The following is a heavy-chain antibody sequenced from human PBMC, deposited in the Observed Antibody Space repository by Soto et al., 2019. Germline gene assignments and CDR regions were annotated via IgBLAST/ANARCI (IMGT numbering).Heavy chain of an antibody. CDR2: IHNSGST. J-gene: IGHJ4*02. Sequence: QPQLQESGPGLVKPSETLSLTCTVSGGSVSSCCNYWGWVRQPPGKGLEWIGSIHNSGSTSYNPSLKSRVTISVDTPKNQFSLNLTSVTAADTAVYYCTRGLSSPSATGIGGQGTLVTVSS. CDR1: GGSVSSCCNY. D-gene: IGHD6-6*01. V-gene: IGHV4-39*01. CDR3: TRGLSSPSATGI.